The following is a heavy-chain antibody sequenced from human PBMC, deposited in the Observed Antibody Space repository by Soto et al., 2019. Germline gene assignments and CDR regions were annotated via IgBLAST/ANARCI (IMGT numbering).Heavy chain of an antibody. CDR2: ISNIGDST. CDR3: AKIRGYYDSASRWDAFGI. Sequence: EVQLLESGGGLVQPGGSLRLSCVASGFTFTRHAMSWVRQAPGKGLEWVSGISNIGDSTNYADSVKGRFTISRDSSKNTVYLQIISLRAEDTAVYHCAKIRGYYDSASRWDAFGIWGQGTMVTVSS. V-gene: IGHV3-23*01. J-gene: IGHJ3*02. D-gene: IGHD3-10*01. CDR1: GFTFTRHA.